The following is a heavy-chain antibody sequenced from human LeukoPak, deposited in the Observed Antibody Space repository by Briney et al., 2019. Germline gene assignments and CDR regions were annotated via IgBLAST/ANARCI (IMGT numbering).Heavy chain of an antibody. D-gene: IGHD3-22*01. CDR2: IYYSGST. J-gene: IGHJ4*02. CDR1: GGSISSYY. Sequence: ASETLSLTCTVSGGSISSYYWSWIRQPPGKGLEWIGYIYYSGSTNYNPSLKSRVTISVDTSKNQFSLKLSSVTAADTAVYYCARARPSTYYYDSSELDYWGQGTLVTVSS. CDR3: ARARPSTYYYDSSELDY. V-gene: IGHV4-59*01.